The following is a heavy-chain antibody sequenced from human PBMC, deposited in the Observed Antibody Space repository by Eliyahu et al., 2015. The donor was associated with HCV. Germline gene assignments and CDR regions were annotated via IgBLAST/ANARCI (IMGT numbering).Heavy chain of an antibody. V-gene: IGHV4-59*08. CDR1: GGSIXNXY. CDR2: GXNSGST. Sequence: QVQLQESGPGLLKPSETLSLTCTVXGGSIXNXYWTWXRQPPGKGXGXIXXGXNSGSTDYNPSLRSRVSTDYNPSLRSRVTISIDTSKNQFSLKLSSVTAADTAVYYCARHGGYCSTGCRAPYYYFFGMNVWGQGTTVTVS. J-gene: IGHJ6*02. D-gene: IGHD2-2*01. CDR3: ARHGGYCSTGCRAPYYYFFGMNV.